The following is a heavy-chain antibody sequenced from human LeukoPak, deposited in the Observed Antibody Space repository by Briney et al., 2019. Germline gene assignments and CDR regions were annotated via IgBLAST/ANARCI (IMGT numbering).Heavy chain of an antibody. CDR2: FDPEDGET. J-gene: IGHJ4*02. Sequence: ASVKVSCKVSGYTLTELSMHWVRQAPGKGLEWMGGFDPEDGETIYAQKFQGRVTMTEDTSTDTAYMELSGLGSEDTAVYYCATVEGLWFGELDYWGQGTLVTVSS. CDR3: ATVEGLWFGELDY. CDR1: GYTLTELS. V-gene: IGHV1-24*01. D-gene: IGHD3-10*01.